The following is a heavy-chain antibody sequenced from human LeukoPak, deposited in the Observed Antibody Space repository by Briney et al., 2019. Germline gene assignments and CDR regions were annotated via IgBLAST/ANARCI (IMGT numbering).Heavy chain of an antibody. J-gene: IGHJ4*02. V-gene: IGHV5-51*01. CDR2: IYPGDSDT. CDR3: ARHNHYYDSSEGYRTYFDY. D-gene: IGHD3-22*01. CDR1: GYSFTSYW. Sequence: GESLKISCKGSGYSFTSYWIGWVRQMPGKGLEWMGIIYPGDSDTRYSPSFQGQVTISADKSISTAYLQWSSLKASDTAMYYCARHNHYYDSSEGYRTYFDYWGQGTLVTVSS.